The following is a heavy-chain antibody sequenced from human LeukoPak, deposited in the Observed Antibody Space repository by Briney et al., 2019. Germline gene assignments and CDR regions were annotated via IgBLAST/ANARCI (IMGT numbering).Heavy chain of an antibody. D-gene: IGHD1-26*01. CDR2: ISASSNTI. V-gene: IGHV3-48*01. CDR3: ARGQPPTY. J-gene: IGHJ4*02. Sequence: GGSLRLSCVASGFSFSDFSMHWVRQAPGKGLDWVSYISASSNTIYYADSVKGRFIISRDNPKNSLYLQMNSLRAEDTAVYYCARGQPPTYWGQGTLVTVSS. CDR1: GFSFSDFS.